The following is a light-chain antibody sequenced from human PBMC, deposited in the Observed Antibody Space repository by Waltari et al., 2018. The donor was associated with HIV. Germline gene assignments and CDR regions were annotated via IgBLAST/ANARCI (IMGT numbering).Light chain of an antibody. Sequence: DIQMTQSLSSLSESVGDRVTITCQASQDISNFLNWYQQKPGKAPKLLIYDASNLETGVPSRFSGSGSGTDFTFTISGLQPEDIATYYCQQYDYLPWTFGQGTKVEVK. V-gene: IGKV1-33*01. J-gene: IGKJ1*01. CDR2: DAS. CDR1: QDISNF. CDR3: QQYDYLPWT.